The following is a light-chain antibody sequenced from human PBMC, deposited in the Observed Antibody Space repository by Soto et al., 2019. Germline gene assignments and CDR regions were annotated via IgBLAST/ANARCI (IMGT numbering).Light chain of an antibody. J-gene: IGKJ3*01. CDR3: QQRSSWPFT. CDR1: QNINSY. Sequence: EIVLTQSPATLSLSPGERATLSCRASQNINSYLAWYQQKPGQAPRLLIYATSNRATGIPARVSGSGSGTDFTLSISSLELEDFAVYYCQQRSSWPFTFGPGTKVDIK. CDR2: ATS. V-gene: IGKV3-11*01.